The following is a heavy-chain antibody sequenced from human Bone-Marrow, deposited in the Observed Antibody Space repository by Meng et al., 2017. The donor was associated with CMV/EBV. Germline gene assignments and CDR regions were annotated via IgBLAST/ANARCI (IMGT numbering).Heavy chain of an antibody. D-gene: IGHD2-21*02. Sequence: SCVASGFTFSSYAMHWVRQAPGKGLEWVAVISYDGSNKYYADSVKGRFTISRDNSKNTLYLQMNSPRAEDTAVYYCSRGDVLYVDYWGQGTLVTVSS. CDR3: SRGDVLYVDY. J-gene: IGHJ4*02. CDR2: ISYDGSNK. V-gene: IGHV3-30-3*01. CDR1: GFTFSSYA.